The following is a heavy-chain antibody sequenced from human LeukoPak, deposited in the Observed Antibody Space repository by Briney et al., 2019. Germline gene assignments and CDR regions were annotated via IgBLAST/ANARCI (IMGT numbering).Heavy chain of an antibody. J-gene: IGHJ4*02. CDR2: ISSSSSYI. CDR1: GFTFSSYA. V-gene: IGHV3-21*01. Sequence: PGGSLRLSCAASGFTFSSYAMHWVRQAPGKGLEWVSSISSSSSYIYYADSVKGRFTISRDNAKNSLYLQMNSLRAEDTAVYYCASELDTALNWGQGTLVTVSS. D-gene: IGHD5-18*01. CDR3: ASELDTALN.